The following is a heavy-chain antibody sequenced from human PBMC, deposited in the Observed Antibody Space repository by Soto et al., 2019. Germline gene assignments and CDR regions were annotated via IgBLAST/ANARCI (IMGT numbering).Heavy chain of an antibody. Sequence: QVQLVQSGAEVKKPGASVKVSCKPSGYTFTSYGVTWVRQAPGQGLEWVGWINTYNGATNYAQKLQGRVTMTKDTSTNTAYMELRSLTSDDTAVYFCARYCSGGSCHKGVPDFWGQGTLVTASA. J-gene: IGHJ4*02. CDR3: ARYCSGGSCHKGVPDF. CDR2: INTYNGAT. V-gene: IGHV1-18*01. CDR1: GYTFTSYG. D-gene: IGHD2-15*01.